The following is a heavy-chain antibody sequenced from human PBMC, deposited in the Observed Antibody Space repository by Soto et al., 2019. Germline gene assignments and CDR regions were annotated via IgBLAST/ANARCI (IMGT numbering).Heavy chain of an antibody. D-gene: IGHD3-3*01. CDR1: GYTFTSYD. CDR3: ARRPLLRFLSYYGMDV. CDR2: MNPNSGNT. Sequence: QVQLVQSGAEVKKPGASVKVSCKASGYTFTSYDINWVRQAAGQGHEWMGWMNPNSGNTGYAQKFQGRVTMTRNTSKSTAYMELSSLRSEATAVYYCARRPLLRFLSYYGMDVWGQGTTVTVSS. J-gene: IGHJ6*02. V-gene: IGHV1-8*01.